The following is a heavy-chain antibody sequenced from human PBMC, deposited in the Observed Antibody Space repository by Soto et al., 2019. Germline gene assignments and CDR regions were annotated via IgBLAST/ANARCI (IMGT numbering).Heavy chain of an antibody. D-gene: IGHD1-26*01. Sequence: SETLSLTYTVSGGSLTSDGYYWSWIRQLPGKGLEWIGYIYYSGSIFYNPFLKSRASISAHSSKRQFSLKLTSVTAADTAVYYCARSRLWEQHFDSWGQGTLVTVSS. J-gene: IGHJ4*02. V-gene: IGHV4-31*03. CDR3: ARSRLWEQHFDS. CDR2: IYYSGSI. CDR1: GGSLTSDGYY.